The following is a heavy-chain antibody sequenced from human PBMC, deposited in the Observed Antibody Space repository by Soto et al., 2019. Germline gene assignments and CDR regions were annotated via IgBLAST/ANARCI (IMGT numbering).Heavy chain of an antibody. CDR2: ISRAGGS. CDR3: GGFFLGLGAGDY. D-gene: IGHD3-16*01. Sequence: SETLSLTCAVSGVSFDGFLWTWIRQSPGKGLEWIGEISRAGGSNYNPSLNGRVTISLDTSKDQFSLRLRSVTAADTGVYYCGGFFLGLGAGDYWGQGPRVSV. J-gene: IGHJ4*02. V-gene: IGHV4-34*01. CDR1: GVSFDGFL.